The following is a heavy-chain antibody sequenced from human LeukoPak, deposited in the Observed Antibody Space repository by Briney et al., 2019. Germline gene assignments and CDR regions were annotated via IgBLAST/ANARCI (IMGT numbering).Heavy chain of an antibody. CDR1: GFTFSSYA. Sequence: GGSLRLSCAASGFTFSSYAMSWVRQAPGKGLEWVSGFSGTGGSTYYADSVRGRFTTSRDNSKNTLYLQMNSLRAEDTAVYYCAKEENYYDSSGYYSYYFDYWGQGTLVTVSS. CDR3: AKEENYYDSSGYYSYYFDY. V-gene: IGHV3-23*01. J-gene: IGHJ4*02. D-gene: IGHD3-22*01. CDR2: FSGTGGST.